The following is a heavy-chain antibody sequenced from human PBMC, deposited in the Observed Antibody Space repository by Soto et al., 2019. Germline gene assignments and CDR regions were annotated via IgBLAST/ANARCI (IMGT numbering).Heavy chain of an antibody. D-gene: IGHD3-10*01. CDR2: INPSGGST. J-gene: IGHJ4*02. CDR3: ATSPHPAGLWFGELQPRYYFDY. CDR1: GYTFTSYY. V-gene: IGHV1-46*01. Sequence: WASVKVSCKASGYTFTSYYMHWVRQAPGQGLEWMGIINPSGGSTSYAQKFQGRVTMTRDTSTSTVYMELSSLRSEDTAVYYCATSPHPAGLWFGELQPRYYFDYWGQGTLVTVSS.